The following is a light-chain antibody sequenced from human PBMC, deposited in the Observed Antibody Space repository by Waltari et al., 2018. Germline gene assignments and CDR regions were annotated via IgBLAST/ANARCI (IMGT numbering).Light chain of an antibody. V-gene: IGLV2-11*01. CDR3: CSYAGSYNFYV. CDR2: DVS. J-gene: IGLJ1*01. Sequence: QSALTQPRSVSGSPGQSVTISCTGTNSDVGGYNYVSWYQQHPGKAPKVMIYDVSTRPSGVPDRFSGSKSGNTASLTISGLQADDEADYYCCSYAGSYNFYVFGTGTKVSVL. CDR1: NSDVGGYNY.